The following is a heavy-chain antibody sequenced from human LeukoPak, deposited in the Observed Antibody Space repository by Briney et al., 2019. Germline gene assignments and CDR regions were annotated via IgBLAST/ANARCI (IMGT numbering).Heavy chain of an antibody. D-gene: IGHD4-11*01. CDR2: ISGSGGRT. V-gene: IGHV3-23*01. CDR1: GFSFSSYA. Sequence: PGGSLRLSCAGSGFSFSSYAMNWVRQAPGKGLEWVSGISGSGGRTDYADSVKGRFTISRDNSKNTLYLQMNSLRAGDTAVYYCAKFTTVNMYFHHWGQGTLVTVSS. CDR3: AKFTTVNMYFHH. J-gene: IGHJ1*01.